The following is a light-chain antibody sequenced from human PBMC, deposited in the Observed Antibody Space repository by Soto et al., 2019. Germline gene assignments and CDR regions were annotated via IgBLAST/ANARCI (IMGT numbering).Light chain of an antibody. CDR3: QQYDNLALT. Sequence: DIPMTQSPSSLSASVGDRVTITCQASQDISNYLNWYQQKPGKAPKLLIYDASNLETGVPSRFSGSGSGTDFTFTISSPQPEDIATYYCQQYDNLALTFGGGTKVEIK. J-gene: IGKJ4*01. CDR1: QDISNY. V-gene: IGKV1-33*01. CDR2: DAS.